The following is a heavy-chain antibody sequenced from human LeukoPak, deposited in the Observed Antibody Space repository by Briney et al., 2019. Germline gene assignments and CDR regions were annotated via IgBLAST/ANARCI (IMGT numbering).Heavy chain of an antibody. D-gene: IGHD6-13*01. J-gene: IGHJ4*02. CDR3: ARDRYSSSWYYSDY. CDR2: ISAYNGNT. V-gene: IGHV1-18*01. Sequence: GASVKVSCNASGYTFSSYAISWVRQAPGQGLEWMGWISAYNGNTHYAQKLQGRVTMTTDTSTSTTYMELRSLRSDDTAVYYCARDRYSSSWYYSDYWGQGTLVTASS. CDR1: GYTFSSYA.